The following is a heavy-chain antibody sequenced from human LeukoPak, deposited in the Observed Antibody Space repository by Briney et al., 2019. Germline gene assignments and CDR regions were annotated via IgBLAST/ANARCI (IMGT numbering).Heavy chain of an antibody. CDR3: VRDLGGRSGH. CDR2: INEDGSTT. V-gene: IGHV3-74*01. CDR1: GFTFSSYW. Sequence: GGPLRLSCAASGFTFSSYWMHWVRQAPGKGLVWVSRINEDGSTTNYADSVKGRSTIFRDNAKNTLYLQMNSLRAEDTAVYYCVRDLGGRSGHWGQGTLVTVSS. D-gene: IGHD1-26*01. J-gene: IGHJ4*02.